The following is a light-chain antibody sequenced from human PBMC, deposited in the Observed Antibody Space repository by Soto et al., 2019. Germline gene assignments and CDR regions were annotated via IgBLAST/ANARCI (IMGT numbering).Light chain of an antibody. CDR2: AAS. CDR1: QSVSVY. CDR3: QQTYITPRG. J-gene: IGKJ1*01. Sequence: DIQMTQSPSSLSASVGDRVNISCRASQSVSVYLNWYQHKPGIAPNLLIFAASSLQSGVPSRFSGSGSGTDFTLTISSLQPEDFATYYCQQTYITPRGFSQGTRVEI. V-gene: IGKV1-39*01.